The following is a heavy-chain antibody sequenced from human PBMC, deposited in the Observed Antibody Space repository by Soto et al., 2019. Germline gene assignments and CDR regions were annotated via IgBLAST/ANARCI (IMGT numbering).Heavy chain of an antibody. CDR2: ISGSGGST. D-gene: IGHD6-19*01. CDR3: AKVYHVGAYSSGCTDY. Sequence: GGSLRLSCAASGFTFSSYAMSWVRQAPGKGLEWVSAISGSGGSTYYADSVKGRFTISRDNSKNTLYLQMNSLRAEDTAVYYCAKVYHVGAYSSGCTDYWGQGTLVTVSS. V-gene: IGHV3-23*01. J-gene: IGHJ4*02. CDR1: GFTFSSYA.